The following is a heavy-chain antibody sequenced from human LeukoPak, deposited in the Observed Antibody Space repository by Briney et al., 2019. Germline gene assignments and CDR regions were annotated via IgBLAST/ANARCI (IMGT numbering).Heavy chain of an antibody. D-gene: IGHD6-19*01. CDR3: ATIAVAGTWDFDY. V-gene: IGHV1-46*01. Sequence: ASVKVSCKASGYTFTSYYMHGVRQAPGQGLEWMGIINPSGGSTSYAQKFHGRVTMTRDTSTSTVYMELSSLRSEDTAVYYCATIAVAGTWDFDYWGQGTLVTVSS. J-gene: IGHJ4*02. CDR2: INPSGGST. CDR1: GYTFTSYY.